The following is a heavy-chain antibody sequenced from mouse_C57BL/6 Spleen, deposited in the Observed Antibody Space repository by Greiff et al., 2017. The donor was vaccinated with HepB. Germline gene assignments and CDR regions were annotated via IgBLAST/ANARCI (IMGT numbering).Heavy chain of an antibody. Sequence: QVQLKQPGAELVKPGASVMLSCKASGYTFTSYWMHWVKQRPGRGLEWIGRIDPNSGGTKYNEKFKSKATLTVDKPSSTAYMQLSSLTSEDSAVYYCARSLYDYDRAAYWGQGTLVTVSA. V-gene: IGHV1-72*01. CDR2: IDPNSGGT. J-gene: IGHJ3*01. D-gene: IGHD2-4*01. CDR3: ARSLYDYDRAAY. CDR1: GYTFTSYW.